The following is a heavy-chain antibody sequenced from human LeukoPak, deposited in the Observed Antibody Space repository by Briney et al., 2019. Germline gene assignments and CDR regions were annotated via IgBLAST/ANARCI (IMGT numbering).Heavy chain of an antibody. V-gene: IGHV4-59*08. J-gene: IGHJ6*02. CDR3: ATTYDFWSGSPKTYYGMDV. CDR2: IYYSGST. CDR1: GGSISSYY. Sequence: SETLSLTCTVSGGSISSYYWSWIRQPPGKGLEWIGYIYYSGSTNYNPSLKSRVTISVDTSKNQFSLKLSSVTAADTAVYYCATTYDFWSGSPKTYYGMDVWGQGTTVTVSS. D-gene: IGHD3-3*01.